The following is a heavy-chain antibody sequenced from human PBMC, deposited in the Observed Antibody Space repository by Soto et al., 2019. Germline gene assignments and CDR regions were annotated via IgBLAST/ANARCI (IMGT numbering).Heavy chain of an antibody. V-gene: IGHV1-2*04. Sequence: ASVKVSCKASGYTLTGYYMHWVRQAPGQGLEWMGWINPNSGGTNYAQKFQGWVTMTRDTSISTAYMELSRLRSDDTAVYYCARDPTPYYYDSSGYPDHTFDYWGQGTVVTVSS. D-gene: IGHD3-22*01. CDR3: ARDPTPYYYDSSGYPDHTFDY. J-gene: IGHJ4*02. CDR2: INPNSGGT. CDR1: GYTLTGYY.